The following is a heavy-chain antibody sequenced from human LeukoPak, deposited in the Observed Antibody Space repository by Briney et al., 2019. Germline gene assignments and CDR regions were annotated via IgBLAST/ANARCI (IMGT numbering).Heavy chain of an antibody. CDR2: INSDGSWT. CDR1: GNYW. J-gene: IGHJ4*02. CDR3: VSFYETY. V-gene: IGHV3-74*01. Sequence: GGSLRLSCAASGNYWMHWVRQAPGKGLVWVSHINSDGSWTSYADSVRGRFTISKDNAKNTVYLQMNSLRAEDTAVYYCVSFYETYWGRGTLVTVSS. D-gene: IGHD2/OR15-2a*01.